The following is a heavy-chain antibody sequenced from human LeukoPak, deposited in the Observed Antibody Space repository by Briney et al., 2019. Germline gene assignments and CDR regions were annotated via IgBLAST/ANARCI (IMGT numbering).Heavy chain of an antibody. D-gene: IGHD6-13*01. J-gene: IGHJ4*02. CDR3: ARGLPKYSSSQRSNYFDY. Sequence: ASVKVSCKASGGTFSSYAISWVRQAPEQGLEWMGGIIPIFGTANYAQKFQGRVTITADESTSTAYMELSSLRSEDTAVYYCARGLPKYSSSQRSNYFDYWGQGTLVTVSS. V-gene: IGHV1-69*13. CDR1: GGTFSSYA. CDR2: IIPIFGTA.